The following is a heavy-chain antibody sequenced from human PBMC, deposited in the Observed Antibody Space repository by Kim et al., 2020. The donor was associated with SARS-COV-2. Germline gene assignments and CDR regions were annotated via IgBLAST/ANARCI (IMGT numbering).Heavy chain of an antibody. CDR2: INHSGST. V-gene: IGHV4-34*01. Sequence: SQTLSLTCAVYGGSFSGYYWSWIRQPPGKGLEWIGEINHSGSTNYNPSLKSRVTISVDTSKNQFSLKLSSVTAADTAVYYCARRDFAGMDVWGQGTTVTVSS. CDR1: GGSFSGYY. J-gene: IGHJ6*02. CDR3: ARRDFAGMDV.